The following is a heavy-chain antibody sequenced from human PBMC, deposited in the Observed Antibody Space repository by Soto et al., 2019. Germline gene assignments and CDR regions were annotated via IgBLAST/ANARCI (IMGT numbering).Heavy chain of an antibody. Sequence: PSETLSPTCTVSGASIRSTDYYWSWIRQAPGKGLEWIGYVYYTGSTYYNPSLMSRLTISVDTSKNQFSLKLTSVTAAETAVYYCVGTAREGAVAPHWFDRWGQGTQVTVSS. CDR3: VGTAREGAVAPHWFDR. V-gene: IGHV4-30-4*01. J-gene: IGHJ5*02. CDR1: GASIRSTDYY. CDR2: VYYTGST. D-gene: IGHD2-21*02.